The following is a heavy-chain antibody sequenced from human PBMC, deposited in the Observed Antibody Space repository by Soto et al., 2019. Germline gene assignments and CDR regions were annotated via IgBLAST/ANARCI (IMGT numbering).Heavy chain of an antibody. CDR2: IGSDESST. V-gene: IGHV3-74*01. J-gene: IGHJ4*02. CDR3: VRDDPGLGMDY. CDR1: GFTFSTYW. D-gene: IGHD3-16*01. Sequence: GGSLRLSCAASGFTFSTYWMHWVRQVPGKGLVWVSHIGSDESSTSYAESVKGRFTVSRDNAKNTLYLQMNSLRAEDTALYYCVRDDPGLGMDYWGQGTLVTVSS.